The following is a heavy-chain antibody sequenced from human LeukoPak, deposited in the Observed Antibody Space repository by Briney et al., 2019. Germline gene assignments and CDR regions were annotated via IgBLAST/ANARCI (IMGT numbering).Heavy chain of an antibody. CDR2: ISGSGSST. Sequence: GGSLRLSCAASGFTFSSYWMHWVRQAPGKGLEWVSTISGSGSSTYYADSVKGRFTISKDKSKNTLFLQMNSLRAEDTAVYYCAKKGYYDSGSEFAFDSWGQGTLVTVSS. CDR3: AKKGYYDSGSEFAFDS. CDR1: GFTFSSYW. D-gene: IGHD3-10*01. J-gene: IGHJ4*02. V-gene: IGHV3-23*01.